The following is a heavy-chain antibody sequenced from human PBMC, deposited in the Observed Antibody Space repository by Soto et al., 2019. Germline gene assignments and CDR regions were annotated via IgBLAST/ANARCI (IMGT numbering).Heavy chain of an antibody. CDR3: ARSQGSSTSLEIYYYYYYGMDV. CDR2: IIPIPGTA. V-gene: IGHV1-69*01. J-gene: IGHJ6*02. Sequence: QVQLVQSGAEVKKPGSSVKVSCKASGGTFGSYAISWVRQAPGQGLEWMGGIIPIPGTANYAQKFQGRVTIAEEESTSTAYMELSSLRSEDTAVDYCARSQGSSTSLEIYYYYYYGMDVWGQGTTVTVSS. D-gene: IGHD2-2*01. CDR1: GGTFGSYA.